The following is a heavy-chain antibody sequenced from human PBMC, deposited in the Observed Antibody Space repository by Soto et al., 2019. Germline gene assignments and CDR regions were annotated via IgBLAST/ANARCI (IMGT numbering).Heavy chain of an antibody. CDR1: GASISSGDYY. D-gene: IGHD3-22*01. CDR3: ARAFDDSSGYYGGLGY. CDR2: IYYTGGT. Sequence: QVQLQESGPGLVKPSQTLSLTCTVSGASISSGDYYWSWIRQPPGKGLEWIGYIYYTGGTYYNPSLKSRVTISVDTSKNQLSLKLSSVTAADTAVYYCARAFDDSSGYYGGLGYWGQGTLVTVSS. V-gene: IGHV4-30-4*01. J-gene: IGHJ4*02.